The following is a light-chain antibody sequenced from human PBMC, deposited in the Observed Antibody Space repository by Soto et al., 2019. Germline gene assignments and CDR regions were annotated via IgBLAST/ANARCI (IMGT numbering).Light chain of an antibody. J-gene: IGKJ1*01. CDR2: GAS. CDR3: QHYGTTPWT. Sequence: ETVLTQSPGTLSLSPGERVTLSCRASQSVCSRCLAWYQQNPGQSPRLLIYGASSRATGIPDRFSGSVSGTDFTLTISRLEPEDFAVYYCQHYGTTPWTFGQGTKVGIK. CDR1: QSVCSRC. V-gene: IGKV3-20*01.